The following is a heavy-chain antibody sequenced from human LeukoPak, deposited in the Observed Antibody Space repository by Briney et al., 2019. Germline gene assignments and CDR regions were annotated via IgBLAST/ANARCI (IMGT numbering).Heavy chain of an antibody. CDR2: IYYSGST. Sequence: PSETLSLTCTVSGGSITSYYWTWIRQPPGKGLEWIGSIYYSGSTNYNPSLKSRVTISVDTSKNQFSLKLSSVTAADTAVYYCAREGYYYYYMDVWGKGTTVTVSS. CDR3: AREGYYYYYMDV. CDR1: GGSITSYY. J-gene: IGHJ6*03. V-gene: IGHV4-59*12.